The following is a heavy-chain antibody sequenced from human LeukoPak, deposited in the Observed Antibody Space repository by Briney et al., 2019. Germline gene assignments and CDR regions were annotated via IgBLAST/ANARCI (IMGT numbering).Heavy chain of an antibody. Sequence: VKISCKVSGYTFTDYYMHWVQQAPGKGLEWMGLVDPEDGETIYAEKFQGRVTMTADTSTDTAYMELSSLRSEDTAVYYCATDRSPGIAAAGYWGQGTLVTVSS. V-gene: IGHV1-69-2*01. D-gene: IGHD6-13*01. CDR3: ATDRSPGIAAAGY. CDR1: GYTFTDYY. J-gene: IGHJ4*02. CDR2: VDPEDGET.